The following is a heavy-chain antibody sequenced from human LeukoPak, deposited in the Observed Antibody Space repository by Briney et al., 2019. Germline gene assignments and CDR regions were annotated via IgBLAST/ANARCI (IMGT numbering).Heavy chain of an antibody. Sequence: GESLQISCKGSGYSFTSNWIGWVRQLPGKGLEWLGIIYPGDSDTTYSPSFQGHVTISADKSTSTAYLQWSSLKASDTAMYYCARLQGVSRGWSFDYWGQGTLVTVSS. CDR3: ARLQGVSRGWSFDY. V-gene: IGHV5-51*01. CDR1: GYSFTSNW. J-gene: IGHJ4*02. D-gene: IGHD6-19*01. CDR2: IYPGDSDT.